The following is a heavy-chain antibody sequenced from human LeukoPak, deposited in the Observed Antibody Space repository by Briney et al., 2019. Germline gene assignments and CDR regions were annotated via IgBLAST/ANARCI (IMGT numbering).Heavy chain of an antibody. CDR1: GFTFSAYS. D-gene: IGHD3-22*01. Sequence: GGSLRLSCAVSGFTFSAYSMNWVRQAPGKGLEWPSSISSSSRYINYADSVKGRLSISRDNAKNSVFLQMNSLSAEDTAVYYCAKVLIADSYYDSTGAHDGFDMWGQGTMVTVSS. J-gene: IGHJ3*02. CDR3: AKVLIADSYYDSTGAHDGFDM. V-gene: IGHV3-21*06. CDR2: ISSSSRYI.